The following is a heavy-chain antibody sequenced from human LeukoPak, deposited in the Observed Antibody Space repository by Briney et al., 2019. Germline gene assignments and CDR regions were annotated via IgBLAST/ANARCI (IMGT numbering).Heavy chain of an antibody. V-gene: IGHV1-46*01. D-gene: IGHD5-12*01. J-gene: IGHJ4*02. CDR3: ARAAMVATSIFDY. Sequence: GASVKVPCKASGYTFTSYYMHWARQAPGQGLEWMGIINPSGGSTSYAQKSQGRVTMTRDTSTSTVYMELSSLRSEDTAVYYCARAAMVATSIFDYWGQGTLVTVSS. CDR2: INPSGGST. CDR1: GYTFTSYY.